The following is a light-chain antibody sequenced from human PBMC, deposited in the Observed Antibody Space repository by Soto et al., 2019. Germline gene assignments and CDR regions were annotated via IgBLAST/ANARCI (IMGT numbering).Light chain of an antibody. CDR2: GAS. V-gene: IGKV3-15*01. CDR1: QSVSSN. CDR3: QQYNNWPQT. J-gene: IGKJ1*01. Sequence: EIVMTQSPDTLSVSPGERASLSCRASQSVSSNLAWYQQKPGQAPRLLIYGASTRATGIPARFSGSGSGTGFTLTISSLQSEDFAVYYCQQYNNWPQTFGQGTKVDI.